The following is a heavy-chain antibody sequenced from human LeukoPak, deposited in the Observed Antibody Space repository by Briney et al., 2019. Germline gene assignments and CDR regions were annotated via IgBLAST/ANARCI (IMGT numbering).Heavy chain of an antibody. CDR3: ARNDILTGYPNDY. D-gene: IGHD3-9*01. J-gene: IGHJ4*02. V-gene: IGHV3-48*03. CDR2: ISSSGSTI. Sequence: GGSLILSCAASGFTFSSYEMNWVRQAPGKGLEWVSYISSSGSTIYYADSVKGRFTISRDNAKNSLYLQMNSLRAEDTAVYYCARNDILTGYPNDYWGQGTLVTVSS. CDR1: GFTFSSYE.